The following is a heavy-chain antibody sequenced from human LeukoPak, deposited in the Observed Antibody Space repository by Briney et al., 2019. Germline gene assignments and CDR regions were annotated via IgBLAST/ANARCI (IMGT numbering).Heavy chain of an antibody. D-gene: IGHD2-2*01. CDR1: GYRFTSYY. Sequence: ASVKVSCKASGYRFTSYYMHWVRQAPGQGLEWMGIINPSGGSTIYAQKLQDRVTMTRDTSTSTVYMELSSLSSEDTAVYYCARGGEYQLLDDYWGQGTLVTVSS. V-gene: IGHV1-46*01. CDR3: ARGGEYQLLDDY. CDR2: INPSGGST. J-gene: IGHJ4*02.